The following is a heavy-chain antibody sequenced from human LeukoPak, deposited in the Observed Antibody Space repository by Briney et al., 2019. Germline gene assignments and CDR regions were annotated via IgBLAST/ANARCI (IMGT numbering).Heavy chain of an antibody. J-gene: IGHJ4*02. V-gene: IGHV3-7*01. CDR1: GFTFRRYG. Sequence: GGSLRLSCAAAGFTFRRYGMSWVRQAPGKGLELVANIKQDRSEKYYVDSVKGRFTISRDNAKNSLYLQMNSLRAEDTAVYYCARLREIPVFGVVTKSTSYFDYWGQGTLVTVSS. CDR3: ARLREIPVFGVVTKSTSYFDY. CDR2: IKQDRSEK. D-gene: IGHD3-3*01.